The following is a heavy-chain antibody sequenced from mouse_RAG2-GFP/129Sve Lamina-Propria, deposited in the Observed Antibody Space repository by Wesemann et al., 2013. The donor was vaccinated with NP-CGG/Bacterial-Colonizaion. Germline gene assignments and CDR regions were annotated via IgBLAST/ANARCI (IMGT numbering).Heavy chain of an antibody. D-gene: IGHD2-1*01. CDR3: AIWDGNFYFDY. J-gene: IGHJ2*01. Sequence: QVQLQQSGAELVRPGASVTLSCKASGYTFTDYEMHWVKQTPVHGLEWIGAIDPETGGTAYNQKFKGKAILTADKSSSTAYMELRSLTSEDSAVYYCAIWDGNFYFDYWGQGTTLTVSS. V-gene: IGHV1-15*01. CDR1: GYTFTDYE. CDR2: IDPETGGT.